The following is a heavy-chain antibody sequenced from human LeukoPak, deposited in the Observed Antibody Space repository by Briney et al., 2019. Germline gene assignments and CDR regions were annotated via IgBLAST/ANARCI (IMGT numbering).Heavy chain of an antibody. J-gene: IGHJ5*02. CDR1: GDSTSSSSSY. CDR3: ARAFGYCSGTSCLNWFDP. V-gene: IGHV4-39*01. D-gene: IGHD2-2*03. Sequence: SETLSLTCTVSGDSTSSSSSYWGWIRQPPGKGLEWIGSISYSGYTYYNPSLRGRVTISVDTSKNKFSLKLTSVTAAGTAVYYCARAFGYCSGTSCLNWFDPWGQGTLVIVSS. CDR2: ISYSGYT.